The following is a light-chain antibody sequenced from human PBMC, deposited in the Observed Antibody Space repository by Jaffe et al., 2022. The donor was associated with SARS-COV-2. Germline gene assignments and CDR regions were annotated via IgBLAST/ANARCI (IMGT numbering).Light chain of an antibody. CDR2: KIS. CDR1: QSLEHSDGTTY. Sequence: DIVMTQTPLSSPVTLGQPASISCRSSQSLEHSDGTTYLSWLQQRPGQPPRVLIYKISNRFSGVPERFSGSGAGTDFTLRISRVEAEDVGVYYCLQAAQLPCTFGQGTKLEIK. CDR3: LQAAQLPCT. V-gene: IGKV2-24*01. J-gene: IGKJ2*02.